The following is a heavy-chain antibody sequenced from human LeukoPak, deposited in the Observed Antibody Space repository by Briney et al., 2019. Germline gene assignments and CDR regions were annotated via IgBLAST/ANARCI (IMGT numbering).Heavy chain of an antibody. V-gene: IGHV4-34*01. CDR3: ASGDSYGEFDY. CDR2: INHRGST. Sequence: SETLSLTCAVYGASFSGPHWTWIRQPPGKGLEWIGEINHRGSTNYNPSLKSRVTLSVDTSKNQFTLRLTSLTAADTAVYYCASGDSYGEFDYWGQGTLVTVSS. CDR1: GASFSGPH. J-gene: IGHJ4*02. D-gene: IGHD5-18*01.